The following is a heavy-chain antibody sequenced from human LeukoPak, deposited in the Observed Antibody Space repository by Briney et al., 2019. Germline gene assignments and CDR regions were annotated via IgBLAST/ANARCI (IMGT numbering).Heavy chain of an antibody. D-gene: IGHD5-12*01. J-gene: IGHJ1*01. CDR3: AKGTWI. Sequence: GGSLRLSCAASGFTFTNYAMNWVRQAPGKGLEWVSNVDYDGDNTYCADSVKGRFVMSRDNSKNTLYLQMNSLRAEDTAIYYCAKGTWIRGQGTLVTVSS. CDR2: VDYDGDNT. V-gene: IGHV3-23*01. CDR1: GFTFTNYA.